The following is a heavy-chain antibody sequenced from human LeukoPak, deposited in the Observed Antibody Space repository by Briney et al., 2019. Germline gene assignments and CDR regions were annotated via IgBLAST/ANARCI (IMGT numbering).Heavy chain of an antibody. CDR1: GFTFSSYS. V-gene: IGHV3-21*01. Sequence: PGGSLRLSCAASGFTFSSYSMNWVRQAPGKGLEWVSSISSSSSYIYYADSVKDRFTISRDNAKNSLYLQMNSLRAEDTAVYYCARLGMYANRYAFDYWGQGTLVTVSS. D-gene: IGHD2-8*01. CDR3: ARLGMYANRYAFDY. J-gene: IGHJ4*02. CDR2: ISSSSSYI.